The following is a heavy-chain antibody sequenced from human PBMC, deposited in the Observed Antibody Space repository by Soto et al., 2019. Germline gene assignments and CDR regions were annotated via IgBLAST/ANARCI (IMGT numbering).Heavy chain of an antibody. V-gene: IGHV3-23*01. J-gene: IGHJ4*02. CDR3: AKEGGSYRGGSFDY. Sequence: EVQLLESGGGLVQPGGSLRLSCAASGFTFSSYAMSWVRQAPGKGLEWVSAISGRGGNTYYADSVKGRFTISRDNSKNALYLKMDSLRAEDTAVYYCAKEGGSYRGGSFDYWGQGTLVTVSS. CDR1: GFTFSSYA. CDR2: ISGRGGNT. D-gene: IGHD3-16*02.